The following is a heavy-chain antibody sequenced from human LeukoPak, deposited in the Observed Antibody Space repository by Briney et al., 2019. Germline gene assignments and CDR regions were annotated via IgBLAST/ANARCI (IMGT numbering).Heavy chain of an antibody. CDR1: GYTFTSYA. Sequence: ASVKVSCKASGYTFTSYAISWVREAPGQGLEWMGGIIPIFGTANYAQKFQGRVTITADESTSTAYMELSSLRSEDTAVYYCASSELRRGYSYEEATTAFDIWGQGTMVTVSS. V-gene: IGHV1-69*13. J-gene: IGHJ3*02. CDR3: ASSELRRGYSYEEATTAFDI. CDR2: IIPIFGTA. D-gene: IGHD5-18*01.